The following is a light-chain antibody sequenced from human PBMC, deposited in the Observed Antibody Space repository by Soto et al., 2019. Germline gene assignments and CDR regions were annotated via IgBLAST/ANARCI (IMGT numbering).Light chain of an antibody. CDR1: SSDVGGYNY. J-gene: IGLJ3*02. V-gene: IGLV2-14*01. CDR2: EVS. Sequence: QSALTQPASVSGSPGQTITISCTGTSSDVGGYNYLSWYQPHPGKAHKVMIYEVSNRPSGVSNRFSGSKSGNTASLTISGLQAEDEADYFCSSYTTSGTPVFGGGTQLTVL. CDR3: SSYTTSGTPV.